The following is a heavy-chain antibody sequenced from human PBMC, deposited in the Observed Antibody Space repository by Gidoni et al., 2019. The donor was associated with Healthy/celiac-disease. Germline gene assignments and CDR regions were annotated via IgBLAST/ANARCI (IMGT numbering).Heavy chain of an antibody. CDR1: GGTFSSYT. CDR2: IIPILGIA. V-gene: IGHV1-69*02. Sequence: QVQLVQSGAEVKKPGSSVKVSCKAAGGTFSSYTISWVRQAPGQGLEWMGRIIPILGIANYAQKFQGRVTITADKSTSTAYMELSSLRSEDTAVYYCASIGELGASASPDYWGQGTLVTVSS. J-gene: IGHJ4*02. D-gene: IGHD3-10*01. CDR3: ASIGELGASASPDY.